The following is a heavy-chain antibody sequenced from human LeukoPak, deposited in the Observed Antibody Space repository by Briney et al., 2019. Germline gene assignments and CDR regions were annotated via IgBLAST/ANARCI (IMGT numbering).Heavy chain of an antibody. Sequence: PSETLSLTCTVSGGSISSGGYYWSWIHQHPGKGLEWVGYVYNSGDTGKNPSLKSRVTILLDTSKNQCSLKLTSVSAADTAVYYCARLKLGAYFDLWGRGTLVTVSS. V-gene: IGHV4-61*08. J-gene: IGHJ2*01. CDR1: GGSISSGGYY. CDR2: VYNSGDT. D-gene: IGHD3-16*01. CDR3: ARLKLGAYFDL.